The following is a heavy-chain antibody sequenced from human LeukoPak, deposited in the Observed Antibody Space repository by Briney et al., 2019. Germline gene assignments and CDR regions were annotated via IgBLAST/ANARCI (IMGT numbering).Heavy chain of an antibody. V-gene: IGHV4/OR15-8*02. CDR3: SRESGPFCPFDY. CDR2: ISLAGQT. D-gene: IGHD1-26*01. CDR1: GGSISVTNW. J-gene: IGHJ4*02. Sequence: SETLSLTCGVCGGSISVTNWWSWVRQLPGKGLEWIGEISLAGQTNYNPSLNGRVTMSLDKSSNQLSLRLTSVTAADTATYFCSRESGPFCPFDYWGQGTLVIVSS.